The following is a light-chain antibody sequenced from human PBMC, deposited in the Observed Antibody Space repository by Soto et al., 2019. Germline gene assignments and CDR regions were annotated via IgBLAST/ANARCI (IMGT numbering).Light chain of an antibody. CDR2: GAS. CDR1: QSVSSN. J-gene: IGKJ1*01. CDR3: QQYGSSPWT. V-gene: IGKV3-15*01. Sequence: EIVMTQSPATLSVSPAERATLSCRASQSVSSNLAWYQQKPGQAPRLLIYGASTRATGIPARFSGSGSGTDFTLTISRLEPEDFAVYYCQQYGSSPWTFGQGTKGDIK.